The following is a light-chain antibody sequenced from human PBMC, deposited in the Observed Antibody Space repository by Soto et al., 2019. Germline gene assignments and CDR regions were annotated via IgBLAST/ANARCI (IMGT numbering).Light chain of an antibody. CDR2: SNN. CDR3: AAWDDSLNGYV. J-gene: IGLJ1*01. V-gene: IGLV1-44*01. Sequence: QSVLAQPPSASLTPGQRVTISCSGSSSNIGSNTVNCYQQLPGTAPKLRIYSNNQRPSGVPDRFSGSKSGTSASLAISGLQSEDEADYYCAAWDDSLNGYVFGTGTKVTVL. CDR1: SSNIGSNT.